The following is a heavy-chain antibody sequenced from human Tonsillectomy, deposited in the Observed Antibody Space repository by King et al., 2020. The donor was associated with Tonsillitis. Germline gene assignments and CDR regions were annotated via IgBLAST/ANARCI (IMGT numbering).Heavy chain of an antibody. Sequence: QVQLVESGGGVVQPGRSLRLSCAASGLTFSSYGMHWVRQAPGKGLEWVAVIAYDGRNKYYADSVKGRFTISSDHSKKTLYLQMNSLRAEDTAVYYCAKDVSVVVPAGIGSDYWGQGTLVTVSS. V-gene: IGHV3-30*18. CDR1: GLTFSSYG. J-gene: IGHJ4*02. D-gene: IGHD2-2*01. CDR2: IAYDGRNK. CDR3: AKDVSVVVPAGIGSDY.